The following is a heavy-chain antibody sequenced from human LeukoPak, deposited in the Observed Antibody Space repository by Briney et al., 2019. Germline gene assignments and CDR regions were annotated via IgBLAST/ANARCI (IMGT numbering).Heavy chain of an antibody. CDR2: IYYSGST. D-gene: IGHD3-10*01. CDR1: GGSISSYY. V-gene: IGHV4-59*12. J-gene: IGHJ4*02. Sequence: SETLSLTCTVSGGSISSYYWSWIRQPPGKGLEWIGYIYYSGSTNYNPSLKSRVTISVDTSKNQFSLKLSSVTAADTAVYYCARAPYYYGSGAFDYWGQGTLVTVSS. CDR3: ARAPYYYGSGAFDY.